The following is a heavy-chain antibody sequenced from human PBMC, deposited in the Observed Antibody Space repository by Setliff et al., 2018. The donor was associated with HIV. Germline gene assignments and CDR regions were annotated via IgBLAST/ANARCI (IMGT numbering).Heavy chain of an antibody. CDR1: GYTFTSQS. J-gene: IGHJ4*02. CDR3: ARNFGGSGWYYFDY. Sequence: ASVKVSCKASGYTFTSQSIHWVRQAPGQGFEWMGVINPSGGSTGYAEKFQGRVTMTRDTSANVVHLELSSLRSEDTAKYYCARNFGGSGWYYFDYWGQGTLVTVSS. V-gene: IGHV1-46*01. CDR2: INPSGGST. D-gene: IGHD6-19*01.